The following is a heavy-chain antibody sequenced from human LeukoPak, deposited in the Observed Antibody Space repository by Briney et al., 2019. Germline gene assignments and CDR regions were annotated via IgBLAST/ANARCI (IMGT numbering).Heavy chain of an antibody. CDR2: ISSDGGST. Sequence: GGSLRLSCAASGFTFSSYAMHWVRQAPGMGLEYVSAISSDGGSTYYANSVKGRFTISRDNSKNTLYLQMGSLRAEDMAVYYCARELGYTYGLNYFDYWGQGTLVTVSS. D-gene: IGHD5-18*01. CDR1: GFTFSSYA. J-gene: IGHJ4*02. CDR3: ARELGYTYGLNYFDY. V-gene: IGHV3-64*01.